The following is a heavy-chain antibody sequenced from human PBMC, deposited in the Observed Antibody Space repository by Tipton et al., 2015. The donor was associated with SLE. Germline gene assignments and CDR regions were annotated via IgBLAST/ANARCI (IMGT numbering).Heavy chain of an antibody. CDR2: ICYSGFS. D-gene: IGHD1-26*01. CDR3: ARTSGNFPFDY. Sequence: LSLTCTVSGGSMGTYCWSWIRQSPEKGLEWIAFICYSGFSNYNPSLKSRVTVSLDTSKKQFSLGLNSVTAADTAVYYCARTSGNFPFDYWGQGHLVTVSS. J-gene: IGHJ4*02. CDR1: GGSMGTYC. V-gene: IGHV4-59*08.